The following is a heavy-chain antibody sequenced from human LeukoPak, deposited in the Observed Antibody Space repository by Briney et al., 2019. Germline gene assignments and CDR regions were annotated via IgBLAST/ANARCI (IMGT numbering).Heavy chain of an antibody. D-gene: IGHD2-2*01. J-gene: IGHJ4*02. CDR3: AKDMELVPATLGSY. Sequence: PGGSLRLSCAASGFTFDDYAMHWVRQAPGKGLEWVSGISWNSGSIGYADSVKGRFTISRDNSKNTLYLQMNSLRAEDTAVYYCAKDMELVPATLGSYWGQGTLVTVSS. CDR1: GFTFDDYA. CDR2: ISWNSGSI. V-gene: IGHV3-9*01.